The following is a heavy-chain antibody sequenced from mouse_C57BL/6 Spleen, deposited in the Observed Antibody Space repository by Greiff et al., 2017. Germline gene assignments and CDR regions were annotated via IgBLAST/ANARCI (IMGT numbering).Heavy chain of an antibody. CDR2: IYPGDGDT. Sequence: VQLKESGPELVKPGASVKISCKASGYAFSSSWMNWVKQRPGKGLEWIGRIYPGDGDTNYNGKFKGKATLTADKSSSTAYMQLSSLTSEDSAVYFCARLENYAMDYWGQGTSVTVSS. CDR1: GYAFSSSW. CDR3: ARLENYAMDY. J-gene: IGHJ4*01. V-gene: IGHV1-82*01.